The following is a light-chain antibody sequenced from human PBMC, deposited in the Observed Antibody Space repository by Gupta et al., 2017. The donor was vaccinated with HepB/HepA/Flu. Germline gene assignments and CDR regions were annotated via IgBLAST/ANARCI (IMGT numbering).Light chain of an antibody. V-gene: IGLV2-14*03. J-gene: IGLJ2*01. Sequence: QSALTQPASVSGSPGQSITISCTGTSSDVGGYNYVSWYQQHPGKAPKLIIYDVINRPSGVSDRFSGSKSGNTASLTISGLQAEDEADDYCSSYTSSSTVIFGGGTKLTV. CDR2: DVI. CDR1: SSDVGGYNY. CDR3: SSYTSSSTVI.